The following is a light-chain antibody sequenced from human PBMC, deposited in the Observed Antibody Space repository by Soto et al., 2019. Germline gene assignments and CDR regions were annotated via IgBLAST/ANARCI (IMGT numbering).Light chain of an antibody. CDR1: QSVSSSH. CDR2: GAS. Sequence: EIVLTQSPGTLSSSPGERATLSCRASQSVSSSHLAWYQQKPGQAPRLLIYGASSRATSIPDRFSGSGSGTDFTLTIIRLEPDDFAVYFCQQYGDSPMYTFGQGTKLEI. CDR3: QQYGDSPMYT. V-gene: IGKV3-20*01. J-gene: IGKJ2*01.